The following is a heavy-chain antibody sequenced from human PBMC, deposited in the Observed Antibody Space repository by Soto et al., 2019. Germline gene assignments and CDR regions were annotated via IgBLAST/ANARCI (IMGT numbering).Heavy chain of an antibody. CDR2: VSGSGRST. D-gene: IGHD6-6*01. V-gene: IGHV3-23*01. CDR1: GFTFINYA. CDR3: AKFSATSVYDISSAPDY. J-gene: IGHJ4*02. Sequence: GGSLRLSCASSGFTFINYAMTWIRQAPGKGLEWVSAVSGSGRSTFYADSVKGRFAISRDNSKKALYLQMNSLRADDTAVYYCAKFSATSVYDISSAPDYWGQGTLVTVSS.